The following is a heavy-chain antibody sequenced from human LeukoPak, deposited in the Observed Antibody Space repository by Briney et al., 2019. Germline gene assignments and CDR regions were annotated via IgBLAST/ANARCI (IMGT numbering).Heavy chain of an antibody. CDR2: IYYSGST. V-gene: IGHV4-39*01. J-gene: IGHJ6*02. Sequence: SETLSLTCTVSGGSISSSSYYWGWIRQPPGKGLEWIGSIYYSGSTYYNPSLKSRVTISVDTSKNQFSLKLSSVTAADTAVYYCASLIVVVPAAMSPNYYYGMDVWGQGTTVTVSS. CDR1: GGSISSSSYY. D-gene: IGHD2-2*01. CDR3: ASLIVVVPAAMSPNYYYGMDV.